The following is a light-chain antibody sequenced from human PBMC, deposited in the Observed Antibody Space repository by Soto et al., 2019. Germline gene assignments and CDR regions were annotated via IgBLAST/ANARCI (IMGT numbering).Light chain of an antibody. J-gene: IGLJ2*01. CDR1: SSDVGPYNL. CDR3: CSYAGSSMFV. Sequence: QSALTQPASVSGSPGQSITISCTGSSSDVGPYNLVSWYQHHPGKAPKLMISEVVKRPSGVSNRFSGSKSGNTASLTISGIQPEDEADYYCCSYAGSSMFVFGGGTKLTVL. V-gene: IGLV2-23*02. CDR2: EVV.